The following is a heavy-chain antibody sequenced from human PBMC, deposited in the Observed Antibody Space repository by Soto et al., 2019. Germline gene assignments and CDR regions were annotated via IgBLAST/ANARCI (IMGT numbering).Heavy chain of an antibody. D-gene: IGHD3-16*02. CDR3: ARDAYDFVWGTYRPVDY. Sequence: GGSLRLSCAASGFTFSRYALHWVRHSPVNVLEWVAVISYDGRNTYYVDSVKGRFTISRDNSKNTLSLQMNSLRSEDAGVYYCARDAYDFVWGTYRPVDYWGQGTLVTVSS. J-gene: IGHJ4*02. CDR2: ISYDGRNT. CDR1: GFTFSRYA. V-gene: IGHV3-30*04.